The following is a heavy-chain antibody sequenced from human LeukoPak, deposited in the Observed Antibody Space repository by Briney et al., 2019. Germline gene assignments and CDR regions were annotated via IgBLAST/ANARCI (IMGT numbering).Heavy chain of an antibody. Sequence: EASVKVSCKASGYTFTNYGISWVRQAPGQGLEWMGWISIYNGNTDYAQKLRGRVTMTTDTSTSTAYMEQRSLRSDDTAVYYCARITYDFWSGYYMPDDPWGQGTLVTVSS. J-gene: IGHJ5*02. V-gene: IGHV1-18*01. CDR3: ARITYDFWSGYYMPDDP. CDR2: ISIYNGNT. CDR1: GYTFTNYG. D-gene: IGHD3-3*01.